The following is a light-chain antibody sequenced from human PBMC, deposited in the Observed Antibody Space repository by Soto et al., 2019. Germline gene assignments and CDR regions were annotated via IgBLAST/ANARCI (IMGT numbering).Light chain of an antibody. CDR2: GAS. V-gene: IGKV3-20*01. Sequence: EIVLMQSPGTLSLSPGERATLSCRASQSINSRYLAWYQQKPGQAPRLLIYGASSRATGIPDRFSGSGSGTDFTLTISRLEPEDFAVYYCQQFGSSPGFTFGPGTKVDIK. J-gene: IGKJ3*01. CDR3: QQFGSSPGFT. CDR1: QSINSRY.